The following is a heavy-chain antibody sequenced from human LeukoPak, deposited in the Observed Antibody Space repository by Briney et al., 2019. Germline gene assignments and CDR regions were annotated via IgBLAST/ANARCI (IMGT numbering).Heavy chain of an antibody. Sequence: GGSLRLSCAASGFTFSSYAMHWVRQAPGKGLEWVAVISYDGSNKYYADSVKGRFTISRDNSKNTLYLQMNSLRAEDTAVYYCASLGYCSSTSCRGTFDYWGQGTLVTVSS. CDR1: GFTFSSYA. V-gene: IGHV3-30-3*01. D-gene: IGHD2-2*01. J-gene: IGHJ4*02. CDR3: ASLGYCSSTSCRGTFDY. CDR2: ISYDGSNK.